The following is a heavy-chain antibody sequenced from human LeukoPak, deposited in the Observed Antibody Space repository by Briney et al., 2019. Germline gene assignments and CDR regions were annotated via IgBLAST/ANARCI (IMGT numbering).Heavy chain of an antibody. J-gene: IGHJ5*02. CDR2: INPNSGGT. D-gene: IGHD6-13*01. CDR1: GYTFTGYY. Sequence: GASVKVSCKASGYTFTGYYVHWVRQAPGQGLEWIGWINPNSGGTNYAQKFQGRVTMTRDTSISTAYMELSRLRSDDTAVYYCARYSIAAAATDWFDPWGQGTLVTVSS. V-gene: IGHV1-2*02. CDR3: ARYSIAAAATDWFDP.